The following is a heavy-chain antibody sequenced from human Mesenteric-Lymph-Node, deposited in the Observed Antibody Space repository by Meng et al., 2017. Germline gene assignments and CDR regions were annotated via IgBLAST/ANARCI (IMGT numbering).Heavy chain of an antibody. J-gene: IGHJ6*02. CDR1: GYTFTNYA. CDR2: INTNTGNP. CDR3: AREPTTVTYGMGV. D-gene: IGHD4-17*01. V-gene: IGHV7-4-1*02. Sequence: ASVKVSCKASGYTFTNYALNWVRQAPGQGLEWMGWINTNTGNPTYVQGFTGRFVFSLDTSVSTAYLQISSLKADDTAVYYCAREPTTVTYGMGVWGQGTTVTGAS.